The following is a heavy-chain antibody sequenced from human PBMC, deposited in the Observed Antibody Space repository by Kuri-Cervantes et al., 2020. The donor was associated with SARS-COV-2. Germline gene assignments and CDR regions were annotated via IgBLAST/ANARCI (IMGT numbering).Heavy chain of an antibody. V-gene: IGHV1-18*01. Sequence: ASVKVSCKASGYTFTSYGISWVRQAPGQGLEWMGWISGYSGNTDYAQRFQDRVILTRDTYTGTAYMELRSLRSDDTALYYCARGDFTAGFYWGQGTQVTVSS. J-gene: IGHJ4*02. CDR1: GYTFTSYG. CDR3: ARGDFTAGFY. CDR2: ISGYSGNT. D-gene: IGHD3-3*01.